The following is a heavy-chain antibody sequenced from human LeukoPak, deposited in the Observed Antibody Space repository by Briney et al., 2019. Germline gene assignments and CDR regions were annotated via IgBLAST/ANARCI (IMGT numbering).Heavy chain of an antibody. J-gene: IGHJ3*02. Sequence: GASVKVSCKASGYTFTGYYMHWVRQAPGQGLEWMGWINPNSGGTNYAQKFRGRVTMTRDTSISTAYMELSRLRSDDTAVYYCARLGRRGYYDSSGYYGPLGAFDIWGQGTMVTVSS. V-gene: IGHV1-2*02. CDR1: GYTFTGYY. CDR3: ARLGRRGYYDSSGYYGPLGAFDI. D-gene: IGHD3-22*01. CDR2: INPNSGGT.